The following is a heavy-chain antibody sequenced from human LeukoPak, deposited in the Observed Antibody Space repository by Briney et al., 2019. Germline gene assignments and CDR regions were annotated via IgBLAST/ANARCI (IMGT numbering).Heavy chain of an antibody. D-gene: IGHD2-21*01. Sequence: PGGSLRLSCAASGFIFSSYSMNWVRQAPGKGLEWVSSISSSSSYIYYADSVKGRFTISRDNAKNSLYLQMNSLRAEDTAVYYCARVKEGYSEVDYWGQGTLVTVSS. CDR2: ISSSSSYI. CDR1: GFIFSSYS. CDR3: ARVKEGYSEVDY. J-gene: IGHJ4*02. V-gene: IGHV3-21*01.